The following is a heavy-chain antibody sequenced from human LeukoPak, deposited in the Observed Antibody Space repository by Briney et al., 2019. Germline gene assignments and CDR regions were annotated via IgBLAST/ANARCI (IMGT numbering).Heavy chain of an antibody. Sequence: SQTLSLACAVSGGSISSADYSRSWIRQPPGKGLEWIGYIYHSGSTYYNPSLKSRVTISVDRSKNQFSLKLSSVTAADTAVYYCARGDCTDGVCFLFDYWGQGTLVTVSS. J-gene: IGHJ4*02. CDR1: GGSISSADYS. CDR3: ARGDCTDGVCFLFDY. CDR2: IYHSGST. D-gene: IGHD2-8*01. V-gene: IGHV4-30-2*01.